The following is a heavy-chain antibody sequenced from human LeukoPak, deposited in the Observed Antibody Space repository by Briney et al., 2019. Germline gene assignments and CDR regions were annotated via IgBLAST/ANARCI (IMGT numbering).Heavy chain of an antibody. D-gene: IGHD6-6*01. Sequence: GESLKISCKGSGYSFTSYWIGWVGQMPGKGLERMGIIYPGDSDTRYSPSFQGQVTISADKSISIAYLQWSSLKASDTAIYYCARHSDYSSSSSSYWYFDLWGRGTLVTVSS. J-gene: IGHJ2*01. CDR1: GYSFTSYW. V-gene: IGHV5-51*01. CDR2: IYPGDSDT. CDR3: ARHSDYSSSSSSYWYFDL.